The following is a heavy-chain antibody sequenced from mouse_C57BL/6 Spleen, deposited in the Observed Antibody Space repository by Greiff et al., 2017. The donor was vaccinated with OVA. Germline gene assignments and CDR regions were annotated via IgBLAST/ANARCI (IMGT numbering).Heavy chain of an antibody. CDR2: ISYDGSN. J-gene: IGHJ4*01. CDR3: ASSMVTTRGLYAMDY. D-gene: IGHD2-2*01. Sequence: ESGPGLVKPSQSLSLTCSVTGYSITSGYYWNWIRQFPGNKLEWMGYISYDGSNNYNPSLKNRISITRDTSKNQFFLKLNSVTTEDTATYYCASSMVTTRGLYAMDYWGQGTSVTVSS. CDR1: GYSITSGYY. V-gene: IGHV3-6*01.